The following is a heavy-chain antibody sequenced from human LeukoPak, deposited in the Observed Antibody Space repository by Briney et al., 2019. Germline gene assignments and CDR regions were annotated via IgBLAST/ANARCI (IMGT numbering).Heavy chain of an antibody. V-gene: IGHV3-53*01. CDR1: GFTVSSNY. CDR2: IYTGGLT. Sequence: GGSLTLSCAASGFTVSSNYLTWVRQAPGKGLEWVSVIYTGGLTFYADSVTGRFTISRDNSKNTVYLQMNSLGVEDTARYYCARDNAPAGGGLDYWGQGTLVTVSS. J-gene: IGHJ4*02. CDR3: ARDNAPAGGGLDY. D-gene: IGHD6-13*01.